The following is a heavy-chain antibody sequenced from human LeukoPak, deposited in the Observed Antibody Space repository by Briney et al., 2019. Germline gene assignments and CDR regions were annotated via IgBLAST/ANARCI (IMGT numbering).Heavy chain of an antibody. V-gene: IGHV3-53*01. Sequence: GSLRLSCAASGFTVSSNYMSWVRQAPGKGLEWVSVIYSGGSTYYADSVKGRFTISRDNSMNTLYLQMNSLRAEDTAVYYCAKVEGASKASVYWGQGALVTVSS. CDR3: AKVEGASKASVY. J-gene: IGHJ4*02. CDR1: GFTVSSNY. D-gene: IGHD1-1*01. CDR2: IYSGGST.